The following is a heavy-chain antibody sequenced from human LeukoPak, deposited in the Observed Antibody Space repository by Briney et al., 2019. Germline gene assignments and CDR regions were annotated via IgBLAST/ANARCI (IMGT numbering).Heavy chain of an antibody. J-gene: IGHJ6*03. V-gene: IGHV4-34*01. CDR2: IHPSGST. CDR1: GGSFSDYY. CDR3: ARERATVAYYYYYYYMDV. Sequence: PSETLSLTCTVYGGSFSDYYWGWIRQPPGKGLEWIGEIHPSGSTNYSPSLKSRVTISLDASKNQFSLKLSSVAAADTAVYFCARERATVAYYYYYYYMDVWGKGTTVTVSS. D-gene: IGHD5-24*01.